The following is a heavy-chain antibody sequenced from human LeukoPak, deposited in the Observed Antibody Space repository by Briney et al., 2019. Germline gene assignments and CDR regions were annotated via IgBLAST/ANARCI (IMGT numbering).Heavy chain of an antibody. J-gene: IGHJ4*02. D-gene: IGHD5-24*01. V-gene: IGHV3-33*01. CDR3: ARDRAMASLYYLDY. Sequence: GRSLRLSCAASGFTFSSYGMHWVRQAPGKGLEWVAIIWYDGSSKYYADSVKGRFTISRDNSKNTLYLQMNSLRAEDTSVYFCARDRAMASLYYLDYWGQGTLVTVSS. CDR1: GFTFSSYG. CDR2: IWYDGSSK.